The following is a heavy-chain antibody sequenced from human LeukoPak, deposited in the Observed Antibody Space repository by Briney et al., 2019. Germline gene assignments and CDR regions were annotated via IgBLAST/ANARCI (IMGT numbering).Heavy chain of an antibody. CDR2: ISSSSSYI. CDR1: GFTFSNYN. D-gene: IGHD1-26*01. V-gene: IGHV3-21*01. Sequence: GGSLRLSCAASGFTFSNYNLNWVRQTPGKGLEWVSSISSSSSYIYYADSVKGRFTISRDNAENSLYLQMDSLRAEDTAVYYCARNLLGWELHYFDYWGQGTLVTVSS. J-gene: IGHJ4*02. CDR3: ARNLLGWELHYFDY.